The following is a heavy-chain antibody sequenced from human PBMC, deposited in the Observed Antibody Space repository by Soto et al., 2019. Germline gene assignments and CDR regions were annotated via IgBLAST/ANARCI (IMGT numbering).Heavy chain of an antibody. Sequence: ASVKVSCKASGYTFTSYAMHWVRQAPGQRLEWMGWINAGNGNTKYSQKFQGRVTITRDTSASTAYMELSSLRSEDTAVYYCAREAVAAEYQYYFDYWGQGTLVTVSS. J-gene: IGHJ4*02. CDR3: AREAVAAEYQYYFDY. D-gene: IGHD6-19*01. CDR2: INAGNGNT. V-gene: IGHV1-3*01. CDR1: GYTFTSYA.